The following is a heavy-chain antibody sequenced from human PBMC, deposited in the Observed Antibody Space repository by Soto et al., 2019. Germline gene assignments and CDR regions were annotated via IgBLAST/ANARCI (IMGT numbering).Heavy chain of an antibody. CDR1: GFTFSSYA. V-gene: IGHV3-23*01. CDR2: ISGSGGST. CDR3: AKATYCSSTSCYDLYYYYYMDV. D-gene: IGHD2-2*01. J-gene: IGHJ6*03. Sequence: PGGSLRLSCAASGFTFSSYAMSWVRQAPGKGLEWVSAISGSGGSTYYADSVKGRFTISRDNSKNTLYLQMNSLRAEDTAVYYCAKATYCSSTSCYDLYYYYYMDVWGKGTTVTVAS.